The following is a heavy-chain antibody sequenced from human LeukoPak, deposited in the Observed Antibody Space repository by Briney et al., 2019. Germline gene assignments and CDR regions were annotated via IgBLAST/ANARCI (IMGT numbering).Heavy chain of an antibody. Sequence: SETLSLTCTVSGYSIRSGYYWGWIRPPPGKGLEWIGSIYHSGSTYYNPSLKSRVTISVDTSKNQFSLKLSSVTAADTAVYYCARGLGGAPTTVLSWGQGTLVTVSS. CDR3: ARGLGGAPTTVLS. V-gene: IGHV4-38-2*02. CDR2: IYHSGST. J-gene: IGHJ5*02. CDR1: GYSIRSGYY. D-gene: IGHD4-17*01.